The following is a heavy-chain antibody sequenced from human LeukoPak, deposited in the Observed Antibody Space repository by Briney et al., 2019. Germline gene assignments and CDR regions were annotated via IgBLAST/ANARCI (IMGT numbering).Heavy chain of an antibody. CDR1: GYSISSGYY. CDR2: IYHSGST. Sequence: SETLSLTCTVSGYSISSGYYWGWIRQPPGKGLEWIGSIYHSGSTYYNPSLKSRVTISVDTSKNQFSLKLSSVTAADTAVYYCARGHITMVRGVIMTRYNWFDPWGQGTLVTVSS. D-gene: IGHD3-10*01. CDR3: ARGHITMVRGVIMTRYNWFDP. V-gene: IGHV4-38-2*02. J-gene: IGHJ5*02.